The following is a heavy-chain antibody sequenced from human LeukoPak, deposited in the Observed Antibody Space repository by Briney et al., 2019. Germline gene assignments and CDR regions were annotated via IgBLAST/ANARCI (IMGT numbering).Heavy chain of an antibody. CDR3: ARERGYCGSTSCYTSDAFDI. J-gene: IGHJ3*02. CDR1: GYTFTGYY. D-gene: IGHD2-2*02. CDR2: INPNTGGT. Sequence: ASVKVSCKASGYTFTGYYMHWVRQAPGKGLEGMGWINPNTGGTKYAQKFQGRVTMTRDTSISTAYMELSSLRSDDTAVYFCARERGYCGSTSCYTSDAFDIWGQGTMVTVSS. V-gene: IGHV1-2*02.